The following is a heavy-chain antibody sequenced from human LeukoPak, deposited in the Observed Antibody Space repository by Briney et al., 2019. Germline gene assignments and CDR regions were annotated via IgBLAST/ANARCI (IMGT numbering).Heavy chain of an antibody. CDR3: ARHSSGYYYSPFDY. CDR2: IYNSGST. D-gene: IGHD3-22*01. CDR1: GGSISSSSYY. Sequence: SETLSLTCTVSGGSISSSSYYWGWIRQPPGKGLEWIGSIYNSGSTYHNPSLKSRVTISIDTSKNQFSLNLRSVTAADSVLYYCARHSSGYYYSPFDYWGQGRLVTVSS. V-gene: IGHV4-39*01. J-gene: IGHJ4*02.